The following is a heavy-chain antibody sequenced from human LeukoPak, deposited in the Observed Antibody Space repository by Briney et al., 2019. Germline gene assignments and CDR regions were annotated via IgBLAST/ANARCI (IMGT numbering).Heavy chain of an antibody. CDR3: TRYGDRDAFDI. V-gene: IGHV3-73*01. J-gene: IGHJ3*02. D-gene: IGHD4-17*01. CDR1: GFTFSGSA. Sequence: GGSLKLSRAASGFTFSGSAMHWVRQASGKGLEWVGRIRSKANSYATAYAASVKGRFTISRDDSKNTAYLQMNSLKTEDTAVYYCTRYGDRDAFDIWGQGTMVTVSS. CDR2: IRSKANSYAT.